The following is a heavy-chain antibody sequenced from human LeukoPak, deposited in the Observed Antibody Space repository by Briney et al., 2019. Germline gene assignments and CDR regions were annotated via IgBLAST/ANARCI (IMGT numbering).Heavy chain of an antibody. CDR1: GGSISSYY. CDR3: AAVAGLGNAFDI. Sequence: KPSETLSLTCTVSGGSISSYYWSWIRQPPGKGLEWIGYIYYSGSTNYNPSLKSRVTISVDTSKNQFSLKLSSVTAADTAVYYCAAVAGLGNAFDIWGQGTMVTVSS. CDR2: IYYSGST. J-gene: IGHJ3*02. D-gene: IGHD6-19*01. V-gene: IGHV4-59*01.